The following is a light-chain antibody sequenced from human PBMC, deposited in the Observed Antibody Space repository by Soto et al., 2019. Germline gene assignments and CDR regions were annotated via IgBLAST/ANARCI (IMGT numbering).Light chain of an antibody. J-gene: IGLJ3*02. CDR3: VLYMGSGIWV. V-gene: IGLV8-61*01. Sequence: QTVVTQEPSFSVSPGGTVTLTCGLSSGSVSTNYYPSCYQQTPGQAPRTLIYSTNTRSSGVPDRFSGSILGNKAALTITGAQADDESDYCCVLYMGSGIWVFGGGTQLTVL. CDR2: STN. CDR1: SGSVSTNYY.